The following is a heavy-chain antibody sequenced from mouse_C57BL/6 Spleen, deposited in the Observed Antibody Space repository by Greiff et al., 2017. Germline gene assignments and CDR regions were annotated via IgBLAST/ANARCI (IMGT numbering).Heavy chain of an antibody. J-gene: IGHJ4*01. CDR2: INPSRGYT. Sequence: VQLQESGAELARPGASVKMSCKASGYTFTSYTMHWVKQRPGQGLEWIGYINPSRGYTKYNQKFKDKATLTADKSSSTAYMQLSSLTSEDSAVYYCADSLAMDYWGQGTSVTVSS. CDR3: ADSLAMDY. CDR1: GYTFTSYT. V-gene: IGHV1-4*01.